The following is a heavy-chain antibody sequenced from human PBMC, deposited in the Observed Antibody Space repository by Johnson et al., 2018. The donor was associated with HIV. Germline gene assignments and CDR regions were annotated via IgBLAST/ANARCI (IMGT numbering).Heavy chain of an antibody. CDR2: IFSVGNT. D-gene: IGHD5-18*01. V-gene: IGHV3-66*02. CDR3: ARDGRDLVTRGSFDI. CDR1: GITVSSNY. Sequence: MLLVESGGGLVQPGGSLRLSCAASGITVSSNYMSWVRQAPGKGLEWVSLIFSVGNTYYADSVKGRFTISRDNSNNMVYLQMDSLRPEDTAVYYCARDGRDLVTRGSFDIWGQGTMVTVSS. J-gene: IGHJ3*02.